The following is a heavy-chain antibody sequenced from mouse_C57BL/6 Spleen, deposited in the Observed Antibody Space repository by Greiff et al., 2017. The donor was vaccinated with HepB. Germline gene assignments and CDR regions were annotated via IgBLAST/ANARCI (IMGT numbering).Heavy chain of an antibody. Sequence: VQLKESGPVLVKPGASVKMSCKASGYTFTDYYMNWVKQSHGKSLEWIGVINPYNGGTSYNQKFKGKATLTVDKSSSTAYMELNSLTSEDSAVYYCARRGTLGQGDYWGQGTTLTVSS. CDR3: ARRGTLGQGDY. J-gene: IGHJ2*01. CDR1: GYTFTDYY. CDR2: INPYNGGT. D-gene: IGHD3-3*01. V-gene: IGHV1-19*01.